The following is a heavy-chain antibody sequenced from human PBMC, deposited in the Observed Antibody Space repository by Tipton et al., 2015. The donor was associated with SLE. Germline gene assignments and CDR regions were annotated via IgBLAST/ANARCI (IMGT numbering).Heavy chain of an antibody. CDR1: GFTFSSYA. CDR3: ARDSKGLL. V-gene: IGHV3-30*04. CDR2: ISYDGSNK. J-gene: IGHJ4*02. Sequence: SLRLSCAASGFTFSSYAMHWVRQAPGKGLEWVAVISYDGSNKYYADSVKGRFTISRDSGKNTLYLEMNSLTVADTGVYYCARDSKGLLWGQGTQVTVSA. D-gene: IGHD5-18*01.